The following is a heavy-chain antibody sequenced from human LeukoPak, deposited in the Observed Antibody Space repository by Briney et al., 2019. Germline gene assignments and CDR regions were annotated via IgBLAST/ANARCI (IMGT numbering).Heavy chain of an antibody. D-gene: IGHD1-14*01. CDR2: ISAYNGKT. Sequence: EASVKVSCKTSGYTFTNYGISWVRQAPGQGLEWMGWISAYNGKTNYALKFQGTVTMTTDTSTSTAYMELRSLRSDDTAVYYCARSPPDSEGDHWGQGTLVTVSS. V-gene: IGHV1-18*01. J-gene: IGHJ4*02. CDR1: GYTFTNYG. CDR3: ARSPPDSEGDH.